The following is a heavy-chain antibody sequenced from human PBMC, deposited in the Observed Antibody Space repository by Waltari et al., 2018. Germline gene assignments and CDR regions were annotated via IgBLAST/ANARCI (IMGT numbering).Heavy chain of an antibody. CDR1: GGSFSGYY. Sequence: QVQLQQWGAGLLKPSETLSLTCAVYGGSFSGYYWSWIRQPPGKGLGWIGEINHSGSTNYNPSLKIRVTISVDTSKNQFSLKLSSVTAADTAVYYCARASKLPYYYGSGSYPYYFDYWGQGTLVTVSS. CDR3: ARASKLPYYYGSGSYPYYFDY. D-gene: IGHD3-10*01. CDR2: INHSGST. J-gene: IGHJ4*02. V-gene: IGHV4-34*01.